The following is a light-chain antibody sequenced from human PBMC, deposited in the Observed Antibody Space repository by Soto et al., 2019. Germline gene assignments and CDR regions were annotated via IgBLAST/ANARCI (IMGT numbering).Light chain of an antibody. V-gene: IGKV3-15*01. Sequence: EIVITQPAATVSVSPGERATLSCRASQSVSSNLAWYQQKPGQAPRLLIYGASTRATGIPARFSGSGSGTEFTLTISSLQSEDFAVYYCQQYNNWPRTFGQGTKVDIK. CDR3: QQYNNWPRT. CDR1: QSVSSN. J-gene: IGKJ1*01. CDR2: GAS.